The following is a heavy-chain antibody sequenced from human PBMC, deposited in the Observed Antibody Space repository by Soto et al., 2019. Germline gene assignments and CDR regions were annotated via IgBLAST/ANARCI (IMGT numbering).Heavy chain of an antibody. CDR3: AREADSRWLQLFDF. D-gene: IGHD5-12*01. J-gene: IGHJ4*02. V-gene: IGHV1-69*01. CDR2: ITPMFGTT. Sequence: QVQLVQSGAEVKKPGSSVKVSCKASGGTFSTYGVSWVRQAPGQGLEWVGGITPMFGTTNYAQKFQARVTITADESMTTAYMEMRGLRADDTAVYFCAREADSRWLQLFDFWGKGTLVTVSS. CDR1: GGTFSTYG.